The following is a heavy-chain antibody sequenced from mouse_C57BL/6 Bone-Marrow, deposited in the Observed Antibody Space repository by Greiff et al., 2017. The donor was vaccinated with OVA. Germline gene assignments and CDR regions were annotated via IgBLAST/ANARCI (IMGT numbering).Heavy chain of an antibody. CDR2: INPNNGGT. CDR3: ARERITSFGY. J-gene: IGHJ3*01. D-gene: IGHD1-1*01. CDR1: GYTFTDYY. Sequence: VQLQQSGPELVKPGASVKISCKASGYTFTDYYMNWVKQSHGKSLEWIGDINPNNGGTSYNQKFKGKATLTVDKSSSTAYMELRSLTSEDSAVYYCARERITSFGYWGQGTLVTVSA. V-gene: IGHV1-26*01.